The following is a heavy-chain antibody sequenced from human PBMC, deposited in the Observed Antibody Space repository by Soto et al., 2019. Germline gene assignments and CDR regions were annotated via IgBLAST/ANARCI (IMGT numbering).Heavy chain of an antibody. J-gene: IGHJ4*02. D-gene: IGHD2-15*01. CDR3: ARVSALSAAEAVAATAFDY. V-gene: IGHV4-34*01. CDR2: INHSGST. Sequence: SETLSLTCAVYGGSFSGYYWSWIRQPPGKGLEWIGEINHSGSTNYNPSLKSRVTISVDTSKNQFSLKLSSVTAADTAVYYCARVSALSAAEAVAATAFDYWGQGTLVTVSS. CDR1: GGSFSGYY.